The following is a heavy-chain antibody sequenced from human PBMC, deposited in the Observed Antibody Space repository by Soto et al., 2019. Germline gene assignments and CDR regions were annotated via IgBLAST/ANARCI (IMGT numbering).Heavy chain of an antibody. Sequence: QVQLVQSGPEVKKPGASVTVSCKASGYTFTGYAISWVRQAPGQGLEWMGWISPYNGNTHYAQKIQGRIIVTTDPSTSTAYLEMRSLRSDDTAVYYFVRDPLRDGDFWGQGTLVTVSS. D-gene: IGHD3-9*01. CDR1: GYTFTGYA. J-gene: IGHJ4*02. CDR3: VRDPLRDGDF. CDR2: ISPYNGNT. V-gene: IGHV1-18*01.